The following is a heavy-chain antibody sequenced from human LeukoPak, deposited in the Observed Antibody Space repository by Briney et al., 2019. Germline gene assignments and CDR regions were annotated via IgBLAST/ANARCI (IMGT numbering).Heavy chain of an antibody. V-gene: IGHV3-33*01. CDR3: ARDHYYDSSGYYTSLGY. D-gene: IGHD3-22*01. Sequence: PGRPLRLSCAASGFTFSSYGMHWVRQAPGKGLEWVAVIWYDGSNKYYADSVKGRFTISRDNSKNTLYLQMNSLRAEDTAVYYCARDHYYDSSGYYTSLGYWGQGTLVTVSS. J-gene: IGHJ4*02. CDR1: GFTFSSYG. CDR2: IWYDGSNK.